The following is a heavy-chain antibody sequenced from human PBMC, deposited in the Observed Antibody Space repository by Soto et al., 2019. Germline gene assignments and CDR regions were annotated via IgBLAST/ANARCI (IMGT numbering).Heavy chain of an antibody. J-gene: IGHJ3*02. Sequence: QVQLQESGPGLVKPSETLSLICTVSGGSIRSYYWSWIRQPPGKGLEWIAYIYDSGRTNYNPSLKSRVTISIDTSKNQFSLKLTSVTAADTAVYYCARDGHGISRGAEAFDIWGQGTMVTVSS. CDR3: ARDGHGISRGAEAFDI. V-gene: IGHV4-59*01. CDR1: GGSIRSYY. CDR2: IYDSGRT. D-gene: IGHD3-3*01.